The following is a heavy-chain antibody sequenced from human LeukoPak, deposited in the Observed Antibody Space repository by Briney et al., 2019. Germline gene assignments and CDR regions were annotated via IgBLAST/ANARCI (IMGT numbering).Heavy chain of an antibody. J-gene: IGHJ6*03. V-gene: IGHV3-48*04. CDR3: ARDGLLDYYYYMDV. D-gene: IGHD2-15*01. CDR1: GFTFSSYS. CDR2: ISSSSSTI. Sequence: GGSLRLSCAASGFTFSSYSMNWVRQAPGKGLEWVSYISSSSSTIYYADSVKGRFTISRDNAKNSLYLQMNSLRAEDTAVYYCARDGLLDYYYYMDVWGKGTSVTVSS.